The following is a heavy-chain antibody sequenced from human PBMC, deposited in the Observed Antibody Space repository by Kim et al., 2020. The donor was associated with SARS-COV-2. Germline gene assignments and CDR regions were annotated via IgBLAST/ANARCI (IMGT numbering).Heavy chain of an antibody. D-gene: IGHD6-13*01. CDR2: ISWNSGSI. Sequence: GGSLRLSCAASGFTFDDYAMHWVRQAPGKGLEWVSGISWNSGSIGYADSVKGRFTISRDNAKNSLYLQMNSLRAEDTALYYCAKDSGWSSSWYQAWGQGTLVTVSS. CDR3: AKDSGWSSSWYQA. J-gene: IGHJ4*02. CDR1: GFTFDDYA. V-gene: IGHV3-9*01.